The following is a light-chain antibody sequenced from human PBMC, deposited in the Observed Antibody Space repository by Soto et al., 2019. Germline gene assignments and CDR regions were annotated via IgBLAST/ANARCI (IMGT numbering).Light chain of an antibody. V-gene: IGLV1-51*01. Sequence: QSVLTQPPSVSAAPGRRVTISCSGSSANIGGNYVSWYQQFPGSAPKLVIYDSDKRPSEIPDRFSGSKSGTSATLDITGLQTGDEADYYCGAWDGSLSVVLFGGGTKLTVL. CDR2: DSD. J-gene: IGLJ2*01. CDR1: SANIGGNY. CDR3: GAWDGSLSVVL.